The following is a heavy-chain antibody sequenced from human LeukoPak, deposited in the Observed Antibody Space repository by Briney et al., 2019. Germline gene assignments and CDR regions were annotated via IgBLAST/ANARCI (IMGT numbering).Heavy chain of an antibody. D-gene: IGHD6-19*01. CDR3: AREYSSGWYDY. CDR1: GGSFSGYY. J-gene: IGHJ4*02. CDR2: IYYSGST. V-gene: IGHV4-59*01. Sequence: PSETLSLTCAVYGGSFSGYYWSWIRQPPGKGLEWIGYIYYSGSTNYNPSLKSRVTISVDTSKNQFSLKLSSVTAADTAVYYCAREYSSGWYDYWGQGTLVTVSS.